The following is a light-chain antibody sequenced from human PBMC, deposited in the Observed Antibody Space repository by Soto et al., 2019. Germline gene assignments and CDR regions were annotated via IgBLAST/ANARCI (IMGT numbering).Light chain of an antibody. V-gene: IGKV3D-11*01. Sequence: ENVLTQSPATLSLSPGEGSTLSCRAIQCINTYLASYQQKPGQAPRLLIYDASKRATGIPARFSGSGSGTNFTLTISSLEPEDFAVYCCQQRRSWQVNFGQGTRLEIK. CDR1: QCINTY. CDR3: QQRRSWQVN. J-gene: IGKJ5*01. CDR2: DAS.